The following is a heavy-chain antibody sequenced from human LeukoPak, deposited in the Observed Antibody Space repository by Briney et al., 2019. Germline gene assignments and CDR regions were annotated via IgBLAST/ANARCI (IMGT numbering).Heavy chain of an antibody. CDR1: GFTFSSYG. CDR3: ARGRAIEMATILGFDYFDY. D-gene: IGHD5-12*01. V-gene: IGHV3-33*01. CDR2: IWYDGSNK. J-gene: IGHJ4*02. Sequence: PGGSLRLSCAASGFTFSSYGMHWVRQAPGKGLEWAAVIWYDGSNKYYADSVKGRFTISRDNSKNTLYLQMNSLRAEDTAVYYCARGRAIEMATILGFDYFDYWGQGTLVTVSS.